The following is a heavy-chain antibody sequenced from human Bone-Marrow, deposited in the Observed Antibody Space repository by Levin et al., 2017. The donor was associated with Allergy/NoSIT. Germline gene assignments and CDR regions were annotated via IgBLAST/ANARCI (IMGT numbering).Heavy chain of an antibody. V-gene: IGHV1-2*02. CDR2: INPNSGGT. CDR1: GYTFIGYY. Sequence: GESLKISCKASGYTFIGYYMHWVRQAPGQGLEWMGWINPNSGGTKYAQKFQGRVTMTRDTSISTAYMELRRLTSDDTAVYYCSSGQRLDFDYWGQGTLVTVSS. J-gene: IGHJ4*02. CDR3: SSGQRLDFDY. D-gene: IGHD6-25*01.